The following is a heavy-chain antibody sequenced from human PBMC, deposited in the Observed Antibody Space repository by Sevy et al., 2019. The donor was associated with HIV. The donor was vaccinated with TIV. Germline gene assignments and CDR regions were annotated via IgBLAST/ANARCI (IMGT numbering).Heavy chain of an antibody. J-gene: IGHJ5*02. V-gene: IGHV1-18*01. D-gene: IGHD3-3*01. CDR2: ISAYNGNT. CDR1: GYTFTSYG. CDR3: ARLDTGHDFWSGYYGNWFDP. Sequence: ASVKVSCKASGYTFTSYGISWVRQAPGQGLEWMGWISAYNGNTNYAQKLQGRVTMTTDTSTSTAYMELRSLRSDDTAVYYCARLDTGHDFWSGYYGNWFDPWGQGTLVTVSS.